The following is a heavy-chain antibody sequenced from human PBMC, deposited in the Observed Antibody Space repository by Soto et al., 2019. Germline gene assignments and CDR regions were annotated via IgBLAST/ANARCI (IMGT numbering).Heavy chain of an antibody. Sequence: GGSLRLSCAASGFTFSSYSMNWVRQAPGKGLEWVSSISSSSSYIYYADPVKGRFTISRDNAKNSLYLQMNSLRAEDTAVYYCARGTGQNYYGMDVWGQGTTVTVSS. CDR3: ARGTGQNYYGMDV. CDR2: ISSSSSYI. D-gene: IGHD3-10*01. J-gene: IGHJ6*02. V-gene: IGHV3-21*01. CDR1: GFTFSSYS.